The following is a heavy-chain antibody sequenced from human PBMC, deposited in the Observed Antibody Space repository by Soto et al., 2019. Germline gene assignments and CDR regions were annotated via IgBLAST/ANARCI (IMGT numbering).Heavy chain of an antibody. D-gene: IGHD2-15*01. CDR2: VNPSGGRA. V-gene: IGHV1-46*01. J-gene: IGHJ1*01. Sequence: QVQLVQSGAEVKKPGASVKVSCKTSGYIFTAYSMHWVRQAPGQGLEWMGVVNPSGGRAHYAQSFEGRVTLTRDTSTSKFNMELSSLRSEDTAVYYCAREENCRGGTCYSEYFHHWGQGTLVTDSS. CDR1: GYIFTAYS. CDR3: AREENCRGGTCYSEYFHH.